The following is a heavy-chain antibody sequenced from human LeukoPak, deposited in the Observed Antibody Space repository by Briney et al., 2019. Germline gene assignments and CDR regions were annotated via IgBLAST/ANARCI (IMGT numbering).Heavy chain of an antibody. D-gene: IGHD6-19*01. CDR3: AKDPGIAVAGARDY. CDR2: IDSGGST. V-gene: IGHV3-66*01. Sequence: PGGSLRLSCAASGFTVSSNYMSWVRQAPGKGLEWVSVIDSGGSTYYADSVKGRFTISRDNSQNTLYLRMNSLRAEDTAVYYCAKDPGIAVAGARDYWGQGTLVTVSS. CDR1: GFTVSSNY. J-gene: IGHJ4*02.